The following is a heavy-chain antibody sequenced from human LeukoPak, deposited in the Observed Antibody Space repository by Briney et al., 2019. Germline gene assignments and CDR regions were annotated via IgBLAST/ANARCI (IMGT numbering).Heavy chain of an antibody. Sequence: SQTLSLTCAVSGGSISSGDYSWSWIRQPPGEGLEWIGYIYHSGSTNYNPSLKSRVTISVDTSKNQFSLKLSSVTAADTAVYYCARLNPIYDGSGGFYYYGMDVWGQGTTVTVSS. CDR2: IYHSGST. V-gene: IGHV4-30-2*01. D-gene: IGHD3-22*01. J-gene: IGHJ6*02. CDR1: GGSISSGDYS. CDR3: ARLNPIYDGSGGFYYYGMDV.